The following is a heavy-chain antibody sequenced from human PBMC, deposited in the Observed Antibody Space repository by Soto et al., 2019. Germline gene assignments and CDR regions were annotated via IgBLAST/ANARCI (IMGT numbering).Heavy chain of an antibody. V-gene: IGHV3-23*01. Sequence: GGSLRLSCAASGFTFSSYAMSWVRQAPGKGLEWVSAISGSGGSTYYADSVKGRFTISRDNSKNTLYLQMNSLRAEDTAVYYCAKDSVPVGYCSGGSCVEYFQHWGQGTLVTVSS. CDR1: GFTFSSYA. CDR3: AKDSVPVGYCSGGSCVEYFQH. D-gene: IGHD2-15*01. CDR2: ISGSGGST. J-gene: IGHJ1*01.